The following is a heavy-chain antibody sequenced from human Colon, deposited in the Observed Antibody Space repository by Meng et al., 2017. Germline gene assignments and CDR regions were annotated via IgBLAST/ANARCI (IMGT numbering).Heavy chain of an antibody. CDR2: IGHSGIT. D-gene: IGHD6-19*01. J-gene: IGHJ5*02. V-gene: IGHV4-39*01. CDR3: VRSSGWVRTGFDP. Sequence: QPQLQESGPGLVKPSEALPLTCSVSDGSISTSGYYWGLNRQPPGKGLEWIGSIGHSGITYYTPSLKSRVTVSIDTSKSQFSLKLTSVTAADTAVYYCVRSSGWVRTGFDPWGQGTLVTVSS. CDR1: DGSISTSGYY.